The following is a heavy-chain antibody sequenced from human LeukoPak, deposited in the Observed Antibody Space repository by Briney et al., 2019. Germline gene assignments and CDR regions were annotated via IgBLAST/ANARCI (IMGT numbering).Heavy chain of an antibody. CDR2: INHSGST. J-gene: IGHJ4*02. V-gene: IGHV4-34*01. CDR3: ARARRLLLAVLDY. CDR1: GGSFSGYY. D-gene: IGHD3-22*01. Sequence: PSETLSLTRAVYGGSFSGYYWSWIRQPPGKGLEWIGEINHSGSTNYNPSLKSRVTISVDTSKNQFSLKLSSVTAADTAVYYCARARRLLLAVLDYWGQGTLVTVSS.